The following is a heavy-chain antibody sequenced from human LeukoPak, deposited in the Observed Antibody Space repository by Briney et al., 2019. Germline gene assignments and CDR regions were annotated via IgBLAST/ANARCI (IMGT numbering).Heavy chain of an antibody. Sequence: SSETLPLTCAVYGGSFSGYYWSWIRQPPGKGLEWIGEINHSGSTNYNPSLKSRVTISVDTSKNQFSLKLSSVTAADTAVYYCARRSYSNYEDYWGQGTLVTVSS. V-gene: IGHV4-34*01. CDR1: GGSFSGYY. CDR3: ARRSYSNYEDY. CDR2: INHSGST. D-gene: IGHD4-11*01. J-gene: IGHJ4*02.